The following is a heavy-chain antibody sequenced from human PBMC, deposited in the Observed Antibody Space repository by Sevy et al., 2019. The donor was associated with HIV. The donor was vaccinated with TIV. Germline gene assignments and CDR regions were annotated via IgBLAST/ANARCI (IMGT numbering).Heavy chain of an antibody. Sequence: GGSLRLSCAASGFTFSNYGMHWVRQAPGKGLVWVSRMKTDGSSRDSADSVKGRFFISRDNAKNLVYLQMDSLRAEDTAVYYCAREGDTVLVPTAVDAFDFWGQGTLVTVSS. J-gene: IGHJ4*02. CDR2: MKTDGSSR. CDR3: AREGDTVLVPTAVDAFDF. V-gene: IGHV3-74*01. CDR1: GFTFSNYG. D-gene: IGHD2-2*01.